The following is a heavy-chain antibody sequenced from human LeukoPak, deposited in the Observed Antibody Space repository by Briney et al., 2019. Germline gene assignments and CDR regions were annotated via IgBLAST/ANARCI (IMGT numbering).Heavy chain of an antibody. D-gene: IGHD3-3*01. J-gene: IGHJ3*02. V-gene: IGHV3-30*03. CDR1: GFAFSRYS. CDR2: MSNDGSIK. CDR3: AREFTIFGVVIQRYDAFDI. Sequence: GGSLRLSCAASGFAFSRYSMNWVRQAPGKGLEWVAVMSNDGSIKKYANSVKGRFTISRDNSKNTLYLQMDSLRAEDTAVYYCAREFTIFGVVIQRYDAFDIWGQGTMVTVSS.